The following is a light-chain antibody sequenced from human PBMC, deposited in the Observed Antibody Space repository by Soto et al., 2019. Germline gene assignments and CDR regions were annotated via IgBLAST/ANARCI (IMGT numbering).Light chain of an antibody. J-gene: IGKJ5*01. V-gene: IGKV3-15*01. CDR2: GAT. Sequence: EIVLTQSPATLSLSPGERATLSCRASQSVSSYLAWYQQKPGQAPRLLIYGATTRATGLPARFSGSGSGTEFTLTITSLQSEDLAVYYCQQYTEWPITFGQGTRLEIK. CDR1: QSVSSY. CDR3: QQYTEWPIT.